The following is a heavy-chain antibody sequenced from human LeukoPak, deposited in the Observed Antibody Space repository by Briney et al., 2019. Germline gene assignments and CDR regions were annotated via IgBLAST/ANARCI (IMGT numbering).Heavy chain of an antibody. J-gene: IGHJ6*03. Sequence: PGGSLRLSCAAPGFTFSSYGMHWVRQAPGKGLEWVANIKQDGSEKYYVDSVKGRFTISRDNAKNSLYLQMNSLRAEDTAVYYCARGPGDSYYYYYMDVWGKGTTVTVSS. CDR1: GFTFSSYG. CDR2: IKQDGSEK. V-gene: IGHV3-7*01. CDR3: ARGPGDSYYYYYMDV.